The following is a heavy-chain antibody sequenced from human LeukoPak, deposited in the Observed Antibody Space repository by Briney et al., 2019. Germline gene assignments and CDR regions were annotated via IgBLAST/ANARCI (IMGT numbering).Heavy chain of an antibody. CDR3: ATDRLAIVVVVAAISDWFDP. Sequence: ASVKVSCKASGYTFTSYGISWVRQAPGQGLEWMGWISAYNGNTNYAQKLQGRVTMTTDTSTSTAYMELRSLRSDDTAVYYCATDRLAIVVVVAAISDWFDPWGQGTLVTVSS. CDR1: GYTFTSYG. D-gene: IGHD2-15*01. V-gene: IGHV1-18*01. J-gene: IGHJ5*02. CDR2: ISAYNGNT.